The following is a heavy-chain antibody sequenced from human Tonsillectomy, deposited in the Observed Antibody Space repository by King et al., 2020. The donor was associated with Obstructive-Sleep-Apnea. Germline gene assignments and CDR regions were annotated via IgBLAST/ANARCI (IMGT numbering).Heavy chain of an antibody. J-gene: IGHJ4*02. Sequence: VQLVESGGGLVQPGGSLRLSCAASGFTFSSYWMSWVRQAPGKGLEWVANIKQDGSEKYYVDSVKGRFTISRDNAKNSLYLQMNSLRAEDTAVYYCARLRVGLYRQDVIYLFDYWGQGTLVTVSS. D-gene: IGHD3-3*01. CDR1: GFTFSSYW. CDR2: IKQDGSEK. CDR3: ARLRVGLYRQDVIYLFDY. V-gene: IGHV3-7*03.